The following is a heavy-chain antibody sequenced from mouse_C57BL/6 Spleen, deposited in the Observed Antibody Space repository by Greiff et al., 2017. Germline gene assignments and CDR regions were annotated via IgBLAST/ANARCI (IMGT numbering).Heavy chain of an antibody. J-gene: IGHJ1*03. V-gene: IGHV1-19*01. Sequence: EVQLQQSGPVLVKPGASVKMSCKASGYTFTDYYMNWVKQSHGKSLEWIGVINPYNGGTSYNQKFKGKATLTVDKSSSTAYMELNSLTSEDSAVYYCARVSLITTVVATPYWYFDVWGTGTTVTVSS. D-gene: IGHD1-1*01. CDR2: INPYNGGT. CDR3: ARVSLITTVVATPYWYFDV. CDR1: GYTFTDYY.